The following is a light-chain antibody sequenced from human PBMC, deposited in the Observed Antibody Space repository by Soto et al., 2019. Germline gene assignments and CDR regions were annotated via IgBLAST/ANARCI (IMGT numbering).Light chain of an antibody. CDR3: ATRDSSLNAGV. J-gene: IGLJ3*02. Sequence: QSALTQPASVSGSPGQSITISCTGTNSDIGTYNFVSWYQRPPGKAPKLLIYENDKRPSEIFARFSASKSGTSASLAITGLQAGDEGDYYCATRDSSLNAGVFGGGTQLTVL. V-gene: IGLV2-14*01. CDR2: END. CDR1: NSDIGTYNF.